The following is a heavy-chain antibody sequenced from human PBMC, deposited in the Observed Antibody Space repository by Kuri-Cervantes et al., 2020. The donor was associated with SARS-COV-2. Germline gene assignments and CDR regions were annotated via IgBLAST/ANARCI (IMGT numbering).Heavy chain of an antibody. J-gene: IGHJ5*02. D-gene: IGHD1-26*01. Sequence: ESLKISCAVPGYSISSGYYWSWIRQPPGNRLEWVGEINHSGSTNYNPSLKSRVTISVDTSKNQFFLKLSSVTAAGTAVYYCARGGSYYRVYWFDPWGQGTLVTVSS. CDR2: INHSGST. CDR1: GYSISSGYY. CDR3: ARGGSYYRVYWFDP. V-gene: IGHV4-34*01.